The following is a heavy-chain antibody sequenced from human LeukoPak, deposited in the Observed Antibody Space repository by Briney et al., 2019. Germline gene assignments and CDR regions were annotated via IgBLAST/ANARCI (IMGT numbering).Heavy chain of an antibody. V-gene: IGHV4-61*02. J-gene: IGHJ4*02. CDR2: IYTSGST. CDR3: ARETTVTTAFDY. CDR1: GGSISSGSYY. D-gene: IGHD4-17*01. Sequence: PSQTLSLTCPVSGGSISSGSYYWSWIRQPAGKGLEWIGRIYTSGSTNYNPSLKSRVTISVDTSKNQFSLKLSSVTAADTAVYYCARETTVTTAFDYWGQGTLVTVSS.